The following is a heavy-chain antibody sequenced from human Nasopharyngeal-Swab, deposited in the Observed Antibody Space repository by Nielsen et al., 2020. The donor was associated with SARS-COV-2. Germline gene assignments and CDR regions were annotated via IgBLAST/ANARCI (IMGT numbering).Heavy chain of an antibody. CDR3: AKVSARFLEWLHPFDY. J-gene: IGHJ4*02. D-gene: IGHD3-3*01. CDR1: GFTFGEFA. Sequence: SLKISCAASGFTFGEFAMHWVRQAPGKGLEWVSGLSWSSSMVGYADSVKGRFTISRDNAKKSLYLQMNSLRPEDTALYYCAKVSARFLEWLHPFDYWGQGTLVTVSA. CDR2: LSWSSSMV. V-gene: IGHV3-9*01.